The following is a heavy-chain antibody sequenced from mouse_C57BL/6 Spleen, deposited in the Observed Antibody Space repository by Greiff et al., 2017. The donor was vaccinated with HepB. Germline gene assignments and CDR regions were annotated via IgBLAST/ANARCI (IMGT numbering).Heavy chain of an antibody. CDR3: ASIYYGNSFAY. J-gene: IGHJ3*01. Sequence: DVKLVESGGGLVQPGGSLKLSCAASGFTFSDYYMYWVRQTPEKRLEWVAYISNGGGSTYYPDTVKGRFTISRDNAKNTLYLQMSRLKSEDTAMYYCASIYYGNSFAYWGQGTLVTVSA. D-gene: IGHD2-1*01. V-gene: IGHV5-12*01. CDR2: ISNGGGST. CDR1: GFTFSDYY.